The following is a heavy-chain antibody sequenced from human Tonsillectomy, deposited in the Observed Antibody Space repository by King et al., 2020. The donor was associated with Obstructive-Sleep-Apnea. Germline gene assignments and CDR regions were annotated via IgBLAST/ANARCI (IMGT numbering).Heavy chain of an antibody. D-gene: IGHD5-12*01. V-gene: IGHV4-59*08. CDR3: ARHRGVEDYGGYGDYFDY. CDR2: MYYSGNT. CDR1: GDSGASISNYY. Sequence: QLQESGPGLVKPSETLSLTCTVSGDSGASISNYYWSWIRQPPGKGLEWIGYMYYSGNTNFNPSLKSPVTISADSSKIPFSLRLSPVTAADTAVYYCARHRGVEDYGGYGDYFDYWGQGTLVTVSS. J-gene: IGHJ4*02.